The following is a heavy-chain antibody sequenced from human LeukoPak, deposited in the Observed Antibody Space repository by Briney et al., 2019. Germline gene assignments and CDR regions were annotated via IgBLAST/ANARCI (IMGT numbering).Heavy chain of an antibody. V-gene: IGHV3-30*04. J-gene: IGHJ4*02. Sequence: GGSLRLSCAASGFTFSSYAMHWVRQAPGKGLEWVAVISYDGSNKYYADSVKGRFTISRDNSKNTLYLQMNSLRAEDTAVYYCARDRRERLDYWGQGTLVTVSS. CDR2: ISYDGSNK. CDR3: ARDRRERLDY. CDR1: GFTFSSYA. D-gene: IGHD1-1*01.